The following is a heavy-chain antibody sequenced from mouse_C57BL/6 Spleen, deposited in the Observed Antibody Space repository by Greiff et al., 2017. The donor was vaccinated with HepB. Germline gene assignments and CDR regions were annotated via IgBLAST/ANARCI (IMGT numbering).Heavy chain of an antibody. Sequence: VKLVESGAELVMPGASVKLSCKASGYTFTSYWMHWVKQRPGQGLEWIGEIDPSDSYTNYNQKFKGKSTLTVDKSSSTAYMQLSSLTSEDSAVYYCARLGYAMDYWGQGTSVTVSS. V-gene: IGHV1-69*01. CDR1: GYTFTSYW. CDR3: ARLGYAMDY. CDR2: IDPSDSYT. J-gene: IGHJ4*01.